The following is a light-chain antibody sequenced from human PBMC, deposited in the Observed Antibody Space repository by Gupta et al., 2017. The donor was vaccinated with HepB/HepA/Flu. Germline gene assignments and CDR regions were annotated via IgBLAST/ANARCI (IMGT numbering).Light chain of an antibody. CDR3: QQRSNRPPIFT. V-gene: IGKV3-11*01. Sequence: EVVLTQSPATLSLSPGESATLSCRASQSITSSLAWYQQKSGQAPRLLIYETSKRATGVPARFSGSAAGTDFTLTISSREPEDFAVYYCQQRSNRPPIFTFGPGTKVDVK. CDR1: QSITSS. J-gene: IGKJ3*01. CDR2: ETS.